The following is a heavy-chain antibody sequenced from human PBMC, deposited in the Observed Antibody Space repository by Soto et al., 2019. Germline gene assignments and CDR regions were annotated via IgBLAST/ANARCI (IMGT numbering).Heavy chain of an antibody. D-gene: IGHD2-15*01. CDR1: GYTFTSYG. CDR2: LSAYNGNT. Sequence: ASVKVSCKASGYTFTSYGISWVRQAPGQGLEWMGWLSAYNGNTNYAQKLQGRVTMTTDTSTSTAYMELRSLRSDDTAVYYCARERSLQYCSGGSCYPARYNWFDPWGQGTLVTV. J-gene: IGHJ5*02. V-gene: IGHV1-18*01. CDR3: ARERSLQYCSGGSCYPARYNWFDP.